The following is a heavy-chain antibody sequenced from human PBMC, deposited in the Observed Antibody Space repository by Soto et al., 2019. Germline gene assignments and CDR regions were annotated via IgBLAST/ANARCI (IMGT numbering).Heavy chain of an antibody. CDR1: GFTFSSYS. V-gene: IGHV3-48*02. Sequence: GGSLRLSCAASGFTFSSYSMNWVRQAPGKGLEWVSYISSSSSTIYYADSVKGRFTISRDNAKNSLYLQMNSLRDEDTAVYYCAREPVHYDPGDYYYGMDVWGQGTTVTVSS. CDR3: AREPVHYDPGDYYYGMDV. D-gene: IGHD3-10*01. J-gene: IGHJ6*02. CDR2: ISSSSSTI.